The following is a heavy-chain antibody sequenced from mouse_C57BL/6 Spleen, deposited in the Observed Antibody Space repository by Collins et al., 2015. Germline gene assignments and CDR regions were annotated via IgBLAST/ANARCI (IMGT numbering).Heavy chain of an antibody. CDR2: IYPGDGDT. Sequence: QVQLQQSGAELARPGASVKLSCKASGYTFTSYWMQWVEQRPGQGLEWIGAIYPGDGDTRYTQKFKDKATLTADKSSSTAYMQLSSLASEDSAVYYCARAYRYDEGYFDYWGQGSTLTVSS. V-gene: IGHV1-87*01. D-gene: IGHD2-14*01. J-gene: IGHJ2*01. CDR1: GYTFTSYW. CDR3: ARAYRYDEGYFDY.